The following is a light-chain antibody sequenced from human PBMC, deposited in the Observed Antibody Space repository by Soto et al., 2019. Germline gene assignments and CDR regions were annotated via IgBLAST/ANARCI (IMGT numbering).Light chain of an antibody. Sequence: EIVMTQSPATLSVSPGESATLSCRASQSVSSKLAWYQQKPGQAPRLLIYGASTRATGIPARFSGSGSGTEFTLPISGLQSEDFAVYYCQQYNTWYTLGQGTKLEIK. J-gene: IGKJ2*01. CDR3: QQYNTWYT. CDR1: QSVSSK. V-gene: IGKV3-15*01. CDR2: GAS.